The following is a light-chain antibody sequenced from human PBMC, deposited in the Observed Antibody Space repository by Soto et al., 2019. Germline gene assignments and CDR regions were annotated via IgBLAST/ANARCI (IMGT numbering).Light chain of an antibody. V-gene: IGKV1-39*01. CDR3: QQSYRAPLT. CDR1: QTINTY. Sequence: DIQMTQSPSSLSASVGGRVTITCRASQTINTYLNWYQQKPGKAPKLVIHAASSVQSGVPSRFSGSGSGTDFTLTISSLQPEDFATYYCQQSYRAPLTFGPGTKVDIK. J-gene: IGKJ3*01. CDR2: AAS.